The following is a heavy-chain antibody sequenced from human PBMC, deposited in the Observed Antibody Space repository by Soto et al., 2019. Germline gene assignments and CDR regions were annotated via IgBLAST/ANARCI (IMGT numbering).Heavy chain of an antibody. Sequence: GASVKVSCKASGGTFSSYAISWVRQAPGQGLEWMGGIIPIFGTANYAQKFQGRVAITADESTSTAYMELSSLRSEDTAVYYCARGPVPDTAIMAPFDYWGQGTLVTVSS. CDR1: GGTFSSYA. V-gene: IGHV1-69*13. J-gene: IGHJ4*02. CDR2: IIPIFGTA. CDR3: ARGPVPDTAIMAPFDY. D-gene: IGHD5-18*01.